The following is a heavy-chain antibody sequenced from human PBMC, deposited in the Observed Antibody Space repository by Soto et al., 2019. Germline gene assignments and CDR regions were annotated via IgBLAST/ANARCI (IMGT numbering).Heavy chain of an antibody. Sequence: PSETLSLTCTVSGGSISSYYWSWIRQPPGKGLEWIGYIYYSGSTNYNPSLKSRVTISVDTSKNQFSLKLSSVTAADTAVYYCARHLVAGYFDYWGQGTLVTVSS. CDR3: ARHLVAGYFDY. J-gene: IGHJ4*02. V-gene: IGHV4-59*08. CDR2: IYYSGST. D-gene: IGHD5-12*01. CDR1: GGSISSYY.